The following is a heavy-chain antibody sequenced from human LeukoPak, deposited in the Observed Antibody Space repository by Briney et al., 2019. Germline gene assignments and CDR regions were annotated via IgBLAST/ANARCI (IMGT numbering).Heavy chain of an antibody. Sequence: GASVKVSCKASGYTFTSYAISWVRQAPGQGLEWMGRIIPILGIANYAQKFQGRVTITADKSTSTAYMELSSLRSEDTAVYYCALRTTARGDYWGQGTLVTVSS. V-gene: IGHV1-69*04. J-gene: IGHJ4*02. CDR1: GYTFTSYA. CDR2: IIPILGIA. D-gene: IGHD4-17*01. CDR3: ALRTTARGDY.